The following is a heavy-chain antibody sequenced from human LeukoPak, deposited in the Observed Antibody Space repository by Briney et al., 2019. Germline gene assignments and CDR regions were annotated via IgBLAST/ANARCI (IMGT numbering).Heavy chain of an antibody. CDR1: GYTFTGYY. J-gene: IGHJ4*02. CDR2: INPNSGDT. CDR3: ARVYTIRSFDY. D-gene: IGHD2-2*02. V-gene: IGHV1-2*02. Sequence: ASVKVSCQASGYTFTGYYMHWVRQAPGQGLEWMGWINPNSGDTNYAQKFQGRVTLTRDTSINTAYMELTRLTSDDTAVYYCARVYTIRSFDYWGQGTLVTVSS.